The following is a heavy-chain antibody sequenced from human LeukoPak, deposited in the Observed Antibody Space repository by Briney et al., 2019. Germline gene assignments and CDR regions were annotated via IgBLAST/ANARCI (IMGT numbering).Heavy chain of an antibody. CDR3: AREDRSYHGMDV. V-gene: IGHV3-13*01. J-gene: IGHJ6*02. CDR2: IGTAGDT. CDR1: GFTFSSYD. D-gene: IGHD2-15*01. Sequence: GGPLRLSCAASGFTFSSYDMHWVRQATGKGLEWVSAIGTAGDTYYPGSVKGRFTISRENAKNSLYLQMNSLRAGDTAVYYCAREDRSYHGMDVWGQGTTVTVSS.